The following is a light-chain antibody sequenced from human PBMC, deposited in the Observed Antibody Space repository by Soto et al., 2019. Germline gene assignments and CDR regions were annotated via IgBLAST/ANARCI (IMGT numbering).Light chain of an antibody. CDR1: QSISSW. V-gene: IGKV1-5*01. Sequence: GDRVTITCRASQSISSWLAWYQQKPGKAPKLLIYDASSLESGVPSRFSGSGSGTEFTLTISSLQPEDFATYHCQEYKTWTFGQGTKV. J-gene: IGKJ1*01. CDR3: QEYKTWT. CDR2: DAS.